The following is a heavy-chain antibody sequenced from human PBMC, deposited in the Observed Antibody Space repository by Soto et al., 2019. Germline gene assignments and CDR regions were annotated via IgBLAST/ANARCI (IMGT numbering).Heavy chain of an antibody. CDR3: SRHPPCYYYYYMDV. V-gene: IGHV1-8*01. CDR2: MNPNSGNT. J-gene: IGHJ6*03. Sequence: QVQLVQSGAEVKKPGASVKVSCKASGYTFTSYDINWVRQATGQGLEWMGWMNPNSGNTGYAQKFQGRVTMTRNTSISTAYMELSSLRSEDTAVYYCSRHPPCYYYYYMDVWGKGTTVTVSS. CDR1: GYTFTSYD.